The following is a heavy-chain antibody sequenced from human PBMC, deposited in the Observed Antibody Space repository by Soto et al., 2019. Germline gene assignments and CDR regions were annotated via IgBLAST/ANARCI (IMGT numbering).Heavy chain of an antibody. Sequence: SETLSLTCTVSGGSISSGDYFWSWIRQPPGKGMEWIGYIYNSGSTYYNPSLKSRLTISVDTSKNQFSLKLSSVTAADTAVYYCARRGMYSDFWSGYSSYYYYGMDVWGQGTTVTVSS. V-gene: IGHV4-30-4*01. D-gene: IGHD3-3*01. CDR1: GGSISSGDYF. CDR2: IYNSGST. J-gene: IGHJ6*02. CDR3: ARRGMYSDFWSGYSSYYYYGMDV.